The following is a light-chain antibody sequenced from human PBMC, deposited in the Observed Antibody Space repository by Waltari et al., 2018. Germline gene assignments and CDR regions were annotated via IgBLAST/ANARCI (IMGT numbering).Light chain of an antibody. CDR3: GTWDTDLSVV. Sequence: QSVLTQPPSVSAAPGQKVTTSCSGTGSHIGTHFVSWYQQLPGTAPKLLIYDNNKRPSGIPDRFSGSKSGTSATLGITGLQTGDEADYYCGTWDTDLSVVFGGGTKLTVL. J-gene: IGLJ2*01. V-gene: IGLV1-51*01. CDR2: DNN. CDR1: GSHIGTHF.